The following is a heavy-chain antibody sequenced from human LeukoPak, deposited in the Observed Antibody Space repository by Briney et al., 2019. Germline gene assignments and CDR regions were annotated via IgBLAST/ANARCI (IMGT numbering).Heavy chain of an antibody. CDR2: IWFDGSNK. D-gene: IGHD7-27*01. CDR3: ARDRDWGCSYCSY. J-gene: IGHJ4*02. Sequence: GGSLRLSCAASGFSVNNLYMSWVRQAPGKGLEWVAVIWFDGSNKYYADSVKGRFTISRDNSKNTLHLQMNSLRAEDTAVYYCARDRDWGCSYCSYWGQGTLVTVSS. CDR1: GFSVNNLY. V-gene: IGHV3-33*08.